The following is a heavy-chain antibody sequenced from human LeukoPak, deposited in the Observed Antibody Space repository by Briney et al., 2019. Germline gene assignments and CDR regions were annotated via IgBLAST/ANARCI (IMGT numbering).Heavy chain of an antibody. CDR2: INHSGST. D-gene: IGHD5-18*01. V-gene: IGHV4-34*01. CDR1: GGSFSGYY. Sequence: SETLSLTCAVYGGSFSGYYWSWIRQPPGKGLEWIGEINHSGSTNYNPSLKSRVTISVDTSKNQFSLKLSSVTAADTAVYYCARGRGYSYGHDYWGQGTLVTVSS. CDR3: ARGRGYSYGHDY. J-gene: IGHJ4*02.